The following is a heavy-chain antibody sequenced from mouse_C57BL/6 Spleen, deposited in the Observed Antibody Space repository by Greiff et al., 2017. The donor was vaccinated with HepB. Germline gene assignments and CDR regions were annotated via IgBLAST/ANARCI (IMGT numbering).Heavy chain of an antibody. CDR1: GYTFTSYG. CDR3: ARTGLTTVVATGAMDY. CDR2: IYPRSGNT. Sequence: QVQLKESGAELARPGASVKLSCKASGYTFTSYGISWVKQRTGQGLEWIGEIYPRSGNTYYNEKFKGKATLTADKSSSTAYMELRSLTSEDSAVYFCARTGLTTVVATGAMDYWGQGTSVTVSS. D-gene: IGHD1-1*01. J-gene: IGHJ4*01. V-gene: IGHV1-81*01.